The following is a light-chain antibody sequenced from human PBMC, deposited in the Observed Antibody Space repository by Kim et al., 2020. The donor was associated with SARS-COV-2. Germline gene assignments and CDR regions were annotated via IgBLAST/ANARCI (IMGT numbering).Light chain of an antibody. J-gene: IGLJ3*02. CDR2: SNN. CDR3: AAWDDSLNGWV. CDR1: SSNIGSNS. V-gene: IGLV1-44*01. Sequence: QRVTISRSGSSSNIGSNSVNWYQQLPGTAPKLLIYSNNQRPSGVPDRFSGAKSGTSASLAISGLQSEDEADYYCAAWDDSLNGWVFGGGTKLTVL.